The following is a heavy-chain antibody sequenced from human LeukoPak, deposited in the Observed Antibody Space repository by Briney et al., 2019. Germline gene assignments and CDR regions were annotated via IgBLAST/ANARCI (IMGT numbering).Heavy chain of an antibody. CDR3: ARTLGYCSSTSCHVFDY. CDR2: ISAYNGNT. Sequence: ASVKLSCTASGYTFTSYGISWVLHAPGQGLEWMGWISAYNGNTNYAQKLQGRVTTTTDTSTSTAYMELRSLRSDDTAVYYCARTLGYCSSTSCHVFDYWGQGTLVTVSS. D-gene: IGHD2-2*01. V-gene: IGHV1-18*01. J-gene: IGHJ4*02. CDR1: GYTFTSYG.